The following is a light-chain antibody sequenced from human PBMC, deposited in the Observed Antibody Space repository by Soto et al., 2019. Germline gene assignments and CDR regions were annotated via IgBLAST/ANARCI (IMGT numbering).Light chain of an antibody. J-gene: IGKJ1*01. V-gene: IGKV1-39*01. Sequence: MQITTPPSSLFASVGDCGGSSCRASQKISNYLNWYQQKPGKAPKLLIYAAFSLQSGVPARFSGSGSGTEFTLTISSLQSEDFATYYCQQSYSSRWTFGQGTKVDIK. CDR1: QKISNY. CDR3: QQSYSSRWT. CDR2: AAF.